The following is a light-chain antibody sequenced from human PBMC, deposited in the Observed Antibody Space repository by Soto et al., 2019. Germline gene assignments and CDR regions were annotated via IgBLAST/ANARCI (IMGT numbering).Light chain of an antibody. V-gene: IGLV2-14*01. CDR1: SSDVGAYSY. J-gene: IGLJ2*01. CDR2: EVS. CDR3: SSYSIISQYV. Sequence: QYALTQPASVSGSPGQSITISCTGTSSDVGAYSYVSWYQQHPGKTPKLLIYEVSNRPSGVSHRFSGSKSGNTASLTISGLQTEDEADYYCSSYSIISQYVFGGGTKLTVL.